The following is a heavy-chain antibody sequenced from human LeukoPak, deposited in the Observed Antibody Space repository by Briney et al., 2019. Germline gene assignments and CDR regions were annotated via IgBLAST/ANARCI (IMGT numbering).Heavy chain of an antibody. Sequence: GGSLRLSCAASGFTFSSYSMNWVRQAPGKGLEWVSSISSSSSYIYYADSVKGRFTISRDNAKNSLYLQMNSLRAEDTAVCYCARDDYCSSTSCSLDYWGQGTLVTVSS. CDR3: ARDDYCSSTSCSLDY. V-gene: IGHV3-21*01. J-gene: IGHJ4*02. D-gene: IGHD2-2*01. CDR1: GFTFSSYS. CDR2: ISSSSSYI.